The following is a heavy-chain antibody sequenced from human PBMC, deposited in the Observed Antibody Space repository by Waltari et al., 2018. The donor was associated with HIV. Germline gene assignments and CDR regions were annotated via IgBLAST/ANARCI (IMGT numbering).Heavy chain of an antibody. Sequence: EVQLVESGGGLVQPVGSLRLSCAAAGFTFSYYSLTWVRQAPGKGLEWVSHISSSSSPTNYADSVKGRFTISRDNAKNSLYLQMNTLRVEDTAVYYCARVNGYYFDYWGQGTPVTVSS. D-gene: IGHD2-8*01. CDR3: ARVNGYYFDY. V-gene: IGHV3-48*01. J-gene: IGHJ4*02. CDR1: GFTFSYYS. CDR2: ISSSSSPT.